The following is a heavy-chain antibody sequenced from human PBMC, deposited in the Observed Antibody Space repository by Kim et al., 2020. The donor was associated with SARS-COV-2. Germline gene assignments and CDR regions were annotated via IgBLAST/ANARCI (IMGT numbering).Heavy chain of an antibody. CDR1: GGSISSGGYY. Sequence: SETLSLTCTVSGGSISSGGYYWSWIRQHPGKGLEWIGYIYYSGSTYYNPSLKSRVTISVDTSKNQFSLKLSSVTAADTAVYYCARHITGEHYYFDYWGQGTLVTVSS. CDR2: IYYSGST. D-gene: IGHD7-27*01. CDR3: ARHITGEHYYFDY. V-gene: IGHV4-31*03. J-gene: IGHJ4*02.